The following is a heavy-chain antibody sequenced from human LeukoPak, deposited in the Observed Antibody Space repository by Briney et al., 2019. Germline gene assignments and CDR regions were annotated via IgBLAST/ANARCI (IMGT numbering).Heavy chain of an antibody. V-gene: IGHV5-51*01. CDR1: GYSFTTYW. D-gene: IGHD5-18*01. Sequence: KIGESLTIPCKGSGYSFTTYWIGWVRQMPGKGLEWMGIIYPGDSHTRYSPSFQGQVTISADKSLSTAYLQWSNVKASDTAMYYCAIGFSYGSFEHWGQGTLVTVSS. CDR3: AIGFSYGSFEH. J-gene: IGHJ4*02. CDR2: IYPGDSHT.